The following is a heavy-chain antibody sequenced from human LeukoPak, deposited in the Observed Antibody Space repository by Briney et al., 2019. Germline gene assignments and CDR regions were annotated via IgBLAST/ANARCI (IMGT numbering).Heavy chain of an antibody. CDR1: GCTFSRYA. Sequence: SSVQVSCQACGCTFSRYAMSWLRQAPGPGLEWMGGIIPIFGTANYEQKFQGRVTITADEATSTAYMELSGLRSEDTAVYYCARVKHYYCDYWGQGTLVTVSS. J-gene: IGHJ4*02. CDR2: IIPIFGTA. V-gene: IGHV1-69*13. CDR3: ARVKHYYCDY.